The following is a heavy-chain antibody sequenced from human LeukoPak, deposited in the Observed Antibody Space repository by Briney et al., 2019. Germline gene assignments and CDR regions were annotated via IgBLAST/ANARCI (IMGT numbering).Heavy chain of an antibody. V-gene: IGHV3-30-3*01. J-gene: IGHJ4*02. D-gene: IGHD3-22*01. CDR3: ARDQYDRSFDY. CDR2: ISDNVNIK. Sequence: GGSLRLSCAASGFIFSNYAMHWVRQAPGKGLEWVADISDNVNIKYYADSVKVRFTISRDNSKNTVYLQMDSLRPEDTAVYFCARDQYDRSFDYWGQGTLVTVPS. CDR1: GFIFSNYA.